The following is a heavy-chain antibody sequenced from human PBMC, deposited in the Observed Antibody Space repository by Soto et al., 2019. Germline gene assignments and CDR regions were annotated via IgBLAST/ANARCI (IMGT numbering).Heavy chain of an antibody. V-gene: IGHV3-48*01. CDR3: ARDRSGSYLAVYYFDY. Sequence: PGGSLRLSCAASGFTFSNYGMNWVRQAPGKGLEWISYISSSGSARYFADSEKGRFTISRDNAKNSLYLQMNSLRAEDTAVYYFARDRSGSYLAVYYFDYWGQGTLVTVSS. CDR1: GFTFSNYG. CDR2: ISSSGSAR. D-gene: IGHD1-26*01. J-gene: IGHJ4*02.